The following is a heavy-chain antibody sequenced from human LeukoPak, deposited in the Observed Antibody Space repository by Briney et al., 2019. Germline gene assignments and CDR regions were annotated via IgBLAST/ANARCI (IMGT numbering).Heavy chain of an antibody. CDR1: GGSISSSSYY. D-gene: IGHD5-18*01. CDR2: IYYSGST. J-gene: IGHJ6*02. CDR3: ARVKAMAKYYYYYGMDV. Sequence: PSETLSLTCTVSGGSISSSSYYWGWIRQPPGKGLEWIGSIYYSGSTYYNPSLKSRVTISVDTSKNQFSLKLSSVTAADTAVYYCARVKAMAKYYYYYGMDVWGQGTTVTVSS. V-gene: IGHV4-39*01.